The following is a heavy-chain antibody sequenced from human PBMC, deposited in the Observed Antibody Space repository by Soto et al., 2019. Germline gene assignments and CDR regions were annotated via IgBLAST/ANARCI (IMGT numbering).Heavy chain of an antibody. CDR2: ILYSGTT. J-gene: IGHJ4*01. D-gene: IGHD2-8*01. Sequence: QVQLQESGPGLVKPSQTLSLTCTVSGGSISSGDYYWSWSRQPPGKGLEWIGYILYSGTTNYNPSLERRLTISVDTSKNQFSLKLTSVTAADTAVYYCARNGALDYWGRGTLVTVSS. V-gene: IGHV4-30-4*01. CDR3: ARNGALDY. CDR1: GGSISSGDYY.